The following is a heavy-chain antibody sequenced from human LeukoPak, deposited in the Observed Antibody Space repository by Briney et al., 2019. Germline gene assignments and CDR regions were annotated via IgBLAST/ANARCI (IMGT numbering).Heavy chain of an antibody. CDR2: ISYDGSSK. J-gene: IGHJ4*02. Sequence: GGSLRLSCAASGFTFSSFGMHWVRHAPGKGLELVAVISYDGSSKYYADSVKGRFTISRDNSKNTLYLQMNSLRAEDTAVYYCASPAVYSSSWYYFDYWGQGTLVTVSS. D-gene: IGHD6-13*01. V-gene: IGHV3-30*03. CDR3: ASPAVYSSSWYYFDY. CDR1: GFTFSSFG.